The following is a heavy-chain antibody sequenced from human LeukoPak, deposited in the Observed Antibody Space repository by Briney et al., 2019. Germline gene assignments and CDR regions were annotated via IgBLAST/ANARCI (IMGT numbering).Heavy chain of an antibody. CDR1: GGSISSGGYY. J-gene: IGHJ5*02. D-gene: IGHD5-12*01. CDR3: ARASVGWLRFNWSDP. CDR2: IYYSGST. Sequence: SETLSLTCTVSGGSISSGGYYWSWIRQHPGKGLEWIGYIYYSGSTYYNPSLKSRVTISVDTSKNQFSLKLSSVTAADTAVYYCARASVGWLRFNWSDPWGQGTLVTVSS. V-gene: IGHV4-31*03.